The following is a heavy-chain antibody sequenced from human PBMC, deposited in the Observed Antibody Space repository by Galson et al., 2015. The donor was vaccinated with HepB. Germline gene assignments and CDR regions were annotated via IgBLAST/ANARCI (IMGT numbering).Heavy chain of an antibody. CDR2: INGRSGDI. CDR1: GFTCSSSN. V-gene: IGHV3-21*01. Sequence: SLRLSCADSGFTCSSSNMNWVGQVPGKGLERVSFINGRSGDIYYTNSEKGRFTIVRENNNKSLFLQMNNLRAEDTAVYYCASELNNIMGNTTLDYFDSWGQETVVTVS. CDR3: ASELNNIMGNTTLDYFDS. J-gene: IGHJ4*02. D-gene: IGHD1-26*01.